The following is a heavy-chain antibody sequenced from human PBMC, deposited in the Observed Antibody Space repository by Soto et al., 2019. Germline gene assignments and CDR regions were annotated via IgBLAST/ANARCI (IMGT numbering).Heavy chain of an antibody. J-gene: IGHJ6*02. V-gene: IGHV3-21*01. CDR3: ARVLGYCSSGTCYSIYGAMDV. CDR1: GFTFSSYS. D-gene: IGHD2-15*01. CDR2: ISSSNNYI. Sequence: GGPLRLSCAAYGFTFSSYSMNWVRQAPGKGLERVSSISSSNNYIYYAESVKGRFTITRDNAKNSLYLQMNSLRAEDTAVYYCARVLGYCSSGTCYSIYGAMDVWGQGTTVTVSS.